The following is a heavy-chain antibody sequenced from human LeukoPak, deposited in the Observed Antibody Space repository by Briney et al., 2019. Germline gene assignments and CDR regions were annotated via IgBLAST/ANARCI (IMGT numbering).Heavy chain of an antibody. D-gene: IGHD3-10*01. CDR1: GGSFSGYY. J-gene: IGHJ4*02. CDR3: ARWGYYGSGSYYNED. CDR2: INHSGST. V-gene: IGHV4-34*01. Sequence: SETLSLTCAVYGGSFSGYYWSWIRQPPRKGLEWIGEINHSGSTNYNPSLKSRVTISVDTSKNQFSLKLSSVTAADTAVYYCARWGYYGSGSYYNEDWGQGTLVTVSS.